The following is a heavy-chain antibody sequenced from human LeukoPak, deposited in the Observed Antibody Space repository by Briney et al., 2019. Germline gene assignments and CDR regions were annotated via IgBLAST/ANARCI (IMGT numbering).Heavy chain of an antibody. CDR2: IIPIFATA. Sequence: ASVKVSCKDSGYTFTGYYMHWVRQAPGQGLEWMGGIIPIFATANYAQKFQGRVTITADESTSTAYMELSSLRSEDTAVYYCARGPITTRSHFDYWGQGTLVTVSS. J-gene: IGHJ4*02. D-gene: IGHD3-22*01. CDR1: GYTFTGYY. V-gene: IGHV1-69*13. CDR3: ARGPITTRSHFDY.